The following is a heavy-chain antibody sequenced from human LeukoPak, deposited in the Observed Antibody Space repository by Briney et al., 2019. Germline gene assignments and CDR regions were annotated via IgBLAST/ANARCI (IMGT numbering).Heavy chain of an antibody. CDR1: GGTFSSYA. V-gene: IGHV1-69*13. J-gene: IGHJ4*02. CDR3: ARGSVGYCSGGSCYSANDY. CDR2: IIPIFGTA. D-gene: IGHD2-15*01. Sequence: GASVKVSCKASGGTFSSYAISWVRQAPGQGLEWMGGIIPIFGTANYAQEFQGRVTITADESTSTAYMELSSLRSEDTAVYYCARGSVGYCSGGSCYSANDYWGQGTLVTVSS.